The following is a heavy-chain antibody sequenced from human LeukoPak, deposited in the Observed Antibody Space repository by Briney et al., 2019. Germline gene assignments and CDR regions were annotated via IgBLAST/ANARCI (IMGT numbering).Heavy chain of an antibody. CDR3: ARDSKLRADSGYDLADY. CDR2: ISGSGGST. CDR1: GFTFSSCA. Sequence: GGSLRLSCAASGFTFSSCAMSWARQAPGQGLEWVSGISGSGGSTYYADSVKGRFTISRDNAKNSLYLQMNSLRAEDTAVYYCARDSKLRADSGYDLADYWGQGTLVTVSS. D-gene: IGHD5-12*01. J-gene: IGHJ4*02. V-gene: IGHV3-23*01.